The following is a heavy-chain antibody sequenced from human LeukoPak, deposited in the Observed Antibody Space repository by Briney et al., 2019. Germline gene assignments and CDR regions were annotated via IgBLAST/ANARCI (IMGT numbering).Heavy chain of an antibody. J-gene: IGHJ6*04. V-gene: IGHV3-48*03. D-gene: IGHD3-10*02. CDR2: ISSSGSTI. CDR3: AELGITMIGGV. CDR1: GFTFSSYE. Sequence: GGSLRLSCAASGFTFSSYEMNWVRQAPGKGLEWVSYISSSGSTIYYADPVKGRFTISRDNAKYSLYLQMNSLRAEDTAVYYCAELGITMIGGVWGKGTTVTISS.